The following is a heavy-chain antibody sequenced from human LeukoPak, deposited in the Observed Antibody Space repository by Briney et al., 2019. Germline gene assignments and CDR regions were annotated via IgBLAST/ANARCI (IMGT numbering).Heavy chain of an antibody. CDR1: GVTFSSYS. CDR2: ISSSSSYI. D-gene: IGHD3-22*01. CDR3: ARDTASSGYLVPDAFDI. Sequence: GGSLRLSCAASGVTFSSYSMNWVRQAPGKGLEWVSSISSSSSYIYYADSVKGRFTISRDNAKNSLYLQMNSLRAEDTAVYYCARDTASSGYLVPDAFDIWGQGTMVTVSS. V-gene: IGHV3-21*01. J-gene: IGHJ3*02.